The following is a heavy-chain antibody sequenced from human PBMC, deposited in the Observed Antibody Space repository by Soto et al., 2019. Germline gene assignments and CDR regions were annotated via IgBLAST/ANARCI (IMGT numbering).Heavy chain of an antibody. J-gene: IGHJ4*02. D-gene: IGHD4-17*01. V-gene: IGHV3-33*01. CDR3: ARVGGADYGKLDY. CDR1: GFTFSGYG. Sequence: PGGSLRLSCAASGFTFSGYGMHWVRQAPGKGLEWVAVIWYDGSNKYYADSVKGRFTISRDNSKNTLYLQMNSLGAEDTAVYYCARVGGADYGKLDYWGQGTLVTVSS. CDR2: IWYDGSNK.